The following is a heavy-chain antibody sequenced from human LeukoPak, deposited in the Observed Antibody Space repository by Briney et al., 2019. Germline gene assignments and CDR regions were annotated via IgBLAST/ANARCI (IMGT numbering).Heavy chain of an antibody. CDR1: GFKFSNSD. CDR2: IGTEADP. Sequence: GGSLRLSCAAPGFKFSNSDMHWVRQSAGKGLEWVSTIGTEADPFYPGSVKGRFAISRDNAKDSLYLQMNSLRVEDTGVYYCTTGERPPPYTTDAWYFALWGRGTLVTVSS. V-gene: IGHV3-13*05. J-gene: IGHJ2*01. CDR3: TTGERPPPYTTDAWYFAL. D-gene: IGHD1-1*01.